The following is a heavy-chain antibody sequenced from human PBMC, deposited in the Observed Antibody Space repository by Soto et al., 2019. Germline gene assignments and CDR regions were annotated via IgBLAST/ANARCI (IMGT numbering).Heavy chain of an antibody. CDR1: GGTFSSYA. CDR3: ARDGGPYSSGWYVPARDYYYGMDV. V-gene: IGHV1-69*12. CDR2: LIPIFGTA. D-gene: IGHD6-19*01. J-gene: IGHJ6*02. Sequence: QVQLVQSGAEVKKPGSSVKVSCKASGGTFSSYAISWVRQAPGQGLEWMGGLIPIFGTANYAQKFQGRVTITADESTSTAYMELSRLRSEDTAVYYCARDGGPYSSGWYVPARDYYYGMDVWGQGTTVTVSS.